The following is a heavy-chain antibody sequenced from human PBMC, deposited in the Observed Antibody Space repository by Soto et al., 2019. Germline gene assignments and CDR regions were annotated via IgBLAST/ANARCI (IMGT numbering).Heavy chain of an antibody. J-gene: IGHJ4*02. V-gene: IGHV3-23*01. CDR1: GFPFNNYA. CDR3: AKGLYYYDSSGYRFFDY. D-gene: IGHD3-22*01. Sequence: GGSLTLSCAASGFPFNNYALTSVRQAPGTGLEWVSTISVSGGSTHYADSVQGRFTISRDNSKKTLYLQMHSLRAEDTAVYYCAKGLYYYDSSGYRFFDYWGQGTQVTVSS. CDR2: ISVSGGST.